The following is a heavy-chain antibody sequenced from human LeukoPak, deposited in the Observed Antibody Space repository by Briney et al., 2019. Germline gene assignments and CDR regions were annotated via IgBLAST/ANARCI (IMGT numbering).Heavy chain of an antibody. CDR3: AREGPIMAPSPMDY. D-gene: IGHD5-12*01. CDR1: GGTFSSYA. CDR2: IIPIFGIV. V-gene: IGHV1-69*04. Sequence: SVKVSCKASGGTFSSYAISWVRQAPGQGLEWMGRIIPIFGIVNYAQKFQGRVTITADKSTSTAYMELSSLRSEDTAVYYCAREGPIMAPSPMDYWGQGTLVTVSS. J-gene: IGHJ4*02.